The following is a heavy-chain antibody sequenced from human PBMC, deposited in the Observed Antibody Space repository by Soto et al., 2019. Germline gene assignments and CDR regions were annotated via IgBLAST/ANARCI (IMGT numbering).Heavy chain of an antibody. CDR2: IYYSGSA. Sequence: QVQLQESGPGLVKPSETLSLTCTVSGGSVNSGSYYWSWIRQPPGKGLEWVGHIYYSGSATYNPSLQSRVTILVDTSKDQFSLKLTSVTAADTAVYYCARDSYFDLKRGGYYYYAMDVWGQGTRVTVSS. CDR1: GGSVNSGSYY. D-gene: IGHD3-10*01. V-gene: IGHV4-61*01. J-gene: IGHJ6*02. CDR3: ARDSYFDLKRGGYYYYAMDV.